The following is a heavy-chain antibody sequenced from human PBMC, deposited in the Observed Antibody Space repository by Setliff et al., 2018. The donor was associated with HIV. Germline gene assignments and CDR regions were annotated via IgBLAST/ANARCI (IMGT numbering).Heavy chain of an antibody. J-gene: IGHJ4*02. Sequence: TSETLSLTCTVSGGSISSGSYYWSWIRQPAGKGLEWIGRIYTSGSTNYNHSPKSRVTMSVDTSKNQFSLKLSSVTAADTAMYYCARPGGSYGDYGWYLRFWGQGTLVTVSS. CDR3: ARPGGSYGDYGWYLRF. CDR2: IYTSGST. CDR1: GGSISSGSYY. V-gene: IGHV4-61*02. D-gene: IGHD4-17*01.